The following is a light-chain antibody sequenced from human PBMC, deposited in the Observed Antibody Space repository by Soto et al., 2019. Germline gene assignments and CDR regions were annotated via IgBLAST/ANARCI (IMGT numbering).Light chain of an antibody. Sequence: DIVLTQSPGTLSLSPGERATVSCRSSQSVSSNYLAWYQQKPVQAPRLVIYDVSGRATGIPDRFSGSGSGTDFTLTISRLEPEDSAVYYCQQYGISPTFGQGTKVEIK. V-gene: IGKV3-20*01. CDR2: DVS. CDR3: QQYGISPT. CDR1: QSVSSNY. J-gene: IGKJ1*01.